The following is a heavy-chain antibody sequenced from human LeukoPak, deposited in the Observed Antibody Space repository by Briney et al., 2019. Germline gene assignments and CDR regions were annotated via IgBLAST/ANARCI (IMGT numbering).Heavy chain of an antibody. D-gene: IGHD6-13*01. CDR3: AEAAGIAAAGTSNYGMDV. Sequence: SETLSLTCTVSGGSISSYYWGWIRQPPGKGLEWIGSIYYSGSTYYNPSLKSRVTISVDTSKNQFSLKLSSVTAADTAVYYCAEAAGIAAAGTSNYGMDVWGQGTTVTVSS. J-gene: IGHJ6*02. CDR2: IYYSGST. CDR1: GGSISSYY. V-gene: IGHV4-39*01.